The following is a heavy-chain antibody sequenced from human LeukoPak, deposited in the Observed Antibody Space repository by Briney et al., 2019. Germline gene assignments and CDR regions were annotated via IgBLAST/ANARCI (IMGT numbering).Heavy chain of an antibody. D-gene: IGHD5-24*01. Sequence: GGSLRLSCVASGFTFSSYAMHWVRQAPGKGLEWVAVISYDGSNKYYADSVKGRFTISRDNSKNTLYLQMNSLRAEDTAVYYCAESRDGYNYGYFQHWGQGTLVTVSS. CDR1: GFTFSSYA. V-gene: IGHV3-30-3*01. CDR2: ISYDGSNK. J-gene: IGHJ1*01. CDR3: AESRDGYNYGYFQH.